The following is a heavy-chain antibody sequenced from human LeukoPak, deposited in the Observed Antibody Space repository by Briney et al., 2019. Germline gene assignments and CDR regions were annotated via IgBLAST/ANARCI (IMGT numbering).Heavy chain of an antibody. V-gene: IGHV3-30*02. CDR2: VRHDGSNK. J-gene: IGHJ4*02. CDR3: AKDPYDSSGSRDY. CDR1: GFTFSSYG. D-gene: IGHD3-22*01. Sequence: GGSLRLSCAASGFTFSSYGMHWVRQAPGKGLEWVAFVRHDGSNKYYADSVKGRFTISRDNSKNTLYLQMNSLRAEDTAVYYCAKDPYDSSGSRDYWGQGTLVTVSS.